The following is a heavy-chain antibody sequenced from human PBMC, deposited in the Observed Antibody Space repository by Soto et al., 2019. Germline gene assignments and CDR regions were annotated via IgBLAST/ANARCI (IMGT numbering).Heavy chain of an antibody. CDR1: GYTFTGYC. D-gene: IGHD5-12*01. CDR3: ATNSGYDSYYCYYRMEV. V-gene: IGHV1-2*02. Sequence: ASVKVSCKASGYTFTGYCMHWVRHAPGQGLEWMGWINPNSGGTNYAQKFQGRVTMTRDTSISTAYMELSRLRSDDTAVYYCATNSGYDSYYCYYRMEVWCQATTVTVSS. CDR2: INPNSGGT. J-gene: IGHJ6*02.